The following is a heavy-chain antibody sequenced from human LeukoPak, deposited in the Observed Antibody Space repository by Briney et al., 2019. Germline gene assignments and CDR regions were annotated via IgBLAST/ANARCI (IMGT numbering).Heavy chain of an antibody. D-gene: IGHD6-13*01. CDR1: GGTFSSYT. CDR2: IIPILGIA. V-gene: IGHV1-69*02. CDR3: ARVALSSSWHHMTRYYFDY. Sequence: GASVKVSCKASGGTFSSYTISWVRQAPGQGLEWMGRIIPILGIANYAQKFQGRVTITADKSTSTAYVELSSLRSEDTAVYYCARVALSSSWHHMTRYYFDYWGQGTLVTVSS. J-gene: IGHJ4*02.